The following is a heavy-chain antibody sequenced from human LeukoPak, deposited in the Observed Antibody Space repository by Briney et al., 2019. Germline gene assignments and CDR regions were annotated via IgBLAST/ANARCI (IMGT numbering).Heavy chain of an antibody. CDR1: GYTFTGYY. V-gene: IGHV1-46*01. D-gene: IGHD4-23*01. CDR3: ARDYGGNPSLFDY. CDR2: INSSGGST. Sequence: ASVKVSCKASGYTFTGYYMHWVRQAPGQGLEWMGIINSSGGSTTYAQKFQGRVTMTRDTSTSTVYMELNSLRSEDTAVYYCARDYGGNPSLFDYWGQGTLVTVSS. J-gene: IGHJ4*02.